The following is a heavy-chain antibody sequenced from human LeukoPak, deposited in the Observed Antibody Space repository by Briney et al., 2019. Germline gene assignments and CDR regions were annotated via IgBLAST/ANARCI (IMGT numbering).Heavy chain of an antibody. Sequence: SETLSLTCTVSGGSISSSSYYWGWIRQPPGKGLEWIGSIYYSGSTYYNPSLKSRVTISVDTSKNQFSLKLSSVTAADTAVYYCARAGRGYNYGFVPSELDYYYYYLNVRGKGTTVTVSS. V-gene: IGHV4-39*01. CDR3: ARAGRGYNYGFVPSELDYYYYYLNV. D-gene: IGHD5-18*01. J-gene: IGHJ6*03. CDR2: IYYSGST. CDR1: GGSISSSSYY.